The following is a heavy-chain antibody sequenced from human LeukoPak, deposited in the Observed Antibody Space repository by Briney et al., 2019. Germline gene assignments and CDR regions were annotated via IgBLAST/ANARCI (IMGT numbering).Heavy chain of an antibody. CDR1: GYSFSTSW. D-gene: IGHD5-12*01. V-gene: IGHV5-51*01. J-gene: IGHJ4*02. CDR3: VRGQNGYAYS. CDR2: IYPSNSDT. Sequence: KYGESLKISCKGSGYSFSTSWIGWVRQMPGRGLEWMGIIYPSNSDTRYAPSFQGQVTISADKSISSAYLQWSSLKASDTAMYFCVRGQNGYAYSWGQGTLVTVSS.